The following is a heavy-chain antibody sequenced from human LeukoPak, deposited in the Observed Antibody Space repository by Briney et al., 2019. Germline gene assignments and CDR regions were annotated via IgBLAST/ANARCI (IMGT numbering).Heavy chain of an antibody. CDR3: ARGTRDITIFGVVDY. V-gene: IGHV4-34*01. D-gene: IGHD3-3*01. CDR2: INHSGST. Sequence: SETLSLTCALYGGSFSGYYWSWIRQPPGKGLEWIGEINHSGSTNYNPSLKSRVTISVDTSKNQFSLKLSSVTAADTAVYYCARGTRDITIFGVVDYWGQGTLVTVSS. J-gene: IGHJ4*02. CDR1: GGSFSGYY.